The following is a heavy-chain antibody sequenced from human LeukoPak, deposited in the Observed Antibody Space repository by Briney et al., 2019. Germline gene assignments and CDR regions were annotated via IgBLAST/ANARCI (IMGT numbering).Heavy chain of an antibody. J-gene: IGHJ4*02. CDR1: GFTFSSYW. CDR2: IKQDGSEK. CDR3: ARDTKYYYDSSGYQY. D-gene: IGHD3-22*01. V-gene: IGHV3-7*01. Sequence: GGSLRLSCAASGFTFSSYWMSWVRQAPGKGLEWVANIKQDGSEKYYVDSVKGRFTISRDNAKNSLYLQMNSPRAEDTAVYYCARDTKYYYDSSGYQYWGQGTLVTVSS.